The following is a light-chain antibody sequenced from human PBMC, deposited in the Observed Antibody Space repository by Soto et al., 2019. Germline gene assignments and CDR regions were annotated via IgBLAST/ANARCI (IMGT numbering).Light chain of an antibody. Sequence: DIEMTQSPSSLSASVGDRVTITCRASQSIASHLNRYLQNPWKAPNLRIYTAAGLQSGVPSRFSGSRPGTDFTLTISSLQPEDFATYYCQQSYIAPYTCGQGTKVDIK. V-gene: IGKV1-39*01. CDR1: QSIASH. CDR2: TAA. J-gene: IGKJ2*01. CDR3: QQSYIAPYT.